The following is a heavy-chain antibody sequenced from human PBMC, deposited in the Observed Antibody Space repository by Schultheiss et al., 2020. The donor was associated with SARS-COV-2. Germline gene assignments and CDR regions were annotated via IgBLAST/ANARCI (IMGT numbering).Heavy chain of an antibody. D-gene: IGHD3-3*01. CDR2: IDWDDDK. CDR1: GFSLSTSGVG. Sequence: SGPTLVKPTQTLTLTCTFSGFSLSTSGVGVGWIRQPPGKALEWLARIDWDDDKFYSTSLKTRLTISKDTSKNQVVLTMTNMDPVDTATYYCAHIPYVLRFLEWRHWGQGTLVTVSS. V-gene: IGHV2-70*12. J-gene: IGHJ4*02. CDR3: AHIPYVLRFLEWRH.